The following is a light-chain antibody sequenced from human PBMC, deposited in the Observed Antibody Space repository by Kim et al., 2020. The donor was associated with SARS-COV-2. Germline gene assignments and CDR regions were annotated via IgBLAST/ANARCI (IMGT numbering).Light chain of an antibody. V-gene: IGLV2-14*01. J-gene: IGLJ2*01. CDR3: SSNTSSSTLV. CDR2: EVS. Sequence: ITIPSRCTSSGVGRHNYVSWYQQHPDTAPKRMIYEVSKRPSGVCNRCSGSKSGNTTSLTISGLQAEDEADYYCSSNTSSSTLVFGRGTQLTVL. CDR1: SSGVGRHNY.